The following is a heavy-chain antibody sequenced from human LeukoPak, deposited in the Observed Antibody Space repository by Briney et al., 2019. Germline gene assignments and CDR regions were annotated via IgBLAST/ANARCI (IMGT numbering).Heavy chain of an antibody. CDR3: ARFIRGTGYRFDP. J-gene: IGHJ5*02. CDR1: GGSISSYY. CDR2: INHSGST. Sequence: KASETLSLTCTVSGGSISSYYWSWIRQPPGKGLEWIGEINHSGSTNYNPSLKSRVTISVDTSKNQFSLKLSSVTAADTAVYYCARFIRGTGYRFDPWGQGTLVTVSS. V-gene: IGHV4-34*01. D-gene: IGHD6-13*01.